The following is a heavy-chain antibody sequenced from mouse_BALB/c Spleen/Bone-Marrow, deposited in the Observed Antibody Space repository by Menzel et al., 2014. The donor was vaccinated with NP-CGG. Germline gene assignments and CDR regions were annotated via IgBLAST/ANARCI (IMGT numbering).Heavy chain of an antibody. V-gene: IGHV1S81*02. CDR2: INPSNGGT. CDR1: GYTFTSYY. CDR3: SRGRRDALDY. Sequence: LVESGAELVKPGASVKLSCKASGYTFTSYYMYRVKQRPGQGLEWFGEINPSNGGTNFNEKFKNKATLTVDKSSSTAYMQLSSLTSEDSAVYYCSRGRRDALDYWGQGTSVTVSS. J-gene: IGHJ4*01.